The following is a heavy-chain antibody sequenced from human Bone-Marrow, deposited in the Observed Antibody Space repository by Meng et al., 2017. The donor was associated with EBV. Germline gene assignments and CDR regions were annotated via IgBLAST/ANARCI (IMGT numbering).Heavy chain of an antibody. CDR2: IIPIFGTA. J-gene: IGHJ1*01. D-gene: IGHD6-25*01. CDR1: GGTFSSYA. Sequence: QVQRGQSGVGVKKPGSPGKVSCKASGGTFSSYAISWVRQAPGQGLEWMGGIIPIFGTANYAQKFQGRVTITADKSTSTAYMELSSLRSEDTAVYYCARDFQTVDGGAADLEYFQHWGQGTLVTVSS. V-gene: IGHV1-69*06. CDR3: ARDFQTVDGGAADLEYFQH.